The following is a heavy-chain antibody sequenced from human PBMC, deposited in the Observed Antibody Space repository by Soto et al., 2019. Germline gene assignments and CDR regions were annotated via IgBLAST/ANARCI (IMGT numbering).Heavy chain of an antibody. D-gene: IGHD3-9*01. CDR2: ISGSGGST. J-gene: IGHJ4*02. V-gene: IGHV3-23*01. CDR1: GFTFSSYA. Sequence: GGSLRLSCAASGFTFSSYAMSWVRQAPGKGLEWVSAISGSGGSTYYADSVKGRFTISRDNSKNTLYLQMNSLRAEDTAVYSCAKDNRDYDILTGYYDYWGQGTLVTVSS. CDR3: AKDNRDYDILTGYYDY.